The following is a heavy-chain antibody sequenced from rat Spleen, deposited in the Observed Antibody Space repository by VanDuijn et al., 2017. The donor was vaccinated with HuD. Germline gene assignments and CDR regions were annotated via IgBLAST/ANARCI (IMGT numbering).Heavy chain of an antibody. CDR3: TRGYAHY. CDR2: ITNSGGTI. V-gene: IGHV5-31*01. CDR1: GGTGKNDG. Sequence: EGQRGEAGGGGGQPGRARKRAGGAAGGTGKNDGMSWIRQAPGKGLEWVASITNSGGTIYYSDSVKGRFTISRDNAQNTLYLQMSSLRSEDTATYYCTRGYAHYWGQGVMVTVSS. J-gene: IGHJ2*01. D-gene: IGHD1-12*01.